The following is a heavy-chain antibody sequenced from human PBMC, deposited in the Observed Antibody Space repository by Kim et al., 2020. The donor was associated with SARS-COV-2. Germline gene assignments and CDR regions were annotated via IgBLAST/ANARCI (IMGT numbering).Heavy chain of an antibody. CDR1: GFTFSNYA. CDR3: ATAVSQTYYYGMDV. J-gene: IGHJ6*02. CDR2: ISVGTGST. Sequence: GGSLRLSCAASGFTFSNYAMNWVRQAPGKGLEWVSAISVGTGSTYYADSVKGRFTISRDNSKSTRSLQMSSLIAEDTAVYYCATAVSQTYYYGMDVWGQGTTVTVSS. V-gene: IGHV3-23*01. D-gene: IGHD2-8*01.